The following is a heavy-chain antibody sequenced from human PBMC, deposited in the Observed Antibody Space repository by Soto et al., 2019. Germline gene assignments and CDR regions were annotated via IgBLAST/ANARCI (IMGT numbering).Heavy chain of an antibody. CDR3: ARDFTRVPPGYCSSTSCYGDDAFDI. CDR2: IYYSGST. Sequence: PSETLSLTCTVSGGSISSYYWSWIRQPPGKGLEWIGYIYYSGSTNYNPSLKSRVTISVDTSKNQFSLKLSSVTAADTAVYYCARDFTRVPPGYCSSTSCYGDDAFDIWGQGTMVTVSS. J-gene: IGHJ3*02. D-gene: IGHD2-2*01. CDR1: GGSISSYY. V-gene: IGHV4-59*01.